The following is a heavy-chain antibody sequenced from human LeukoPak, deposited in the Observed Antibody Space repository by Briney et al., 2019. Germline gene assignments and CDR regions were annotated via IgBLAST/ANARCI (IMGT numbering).Heavy chain of an antibody. Sequence: GGSLRLSCAASGFTFSTYGMSWVRQTPGKGLEWVSAISSGDANTYSADSVKGRFTISRDNSKNTLYLQMNSLRAEDTAVYYCARFTGGNFDSWGQGTLVTVSS. J-gene: IGHJ4*02. V-gene: IGHV3-23*01. CDR3: ARFTGGNFDS. CDR2: ISSGDANT. CDR1: GFTFSTYG. D-gene: IGHD1-14*01.